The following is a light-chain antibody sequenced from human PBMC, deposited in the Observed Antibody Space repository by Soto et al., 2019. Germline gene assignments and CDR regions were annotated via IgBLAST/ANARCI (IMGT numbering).Light chain of an antibody. J-gene: IGKJ3*01. CDR3: QMRNNWPPIFT. CDR1: QSVSTN. CDR2: EAS. V-gene: IGKV3-11*01. Sequence: EIVLTQSQATLSLSPGERATLSCRASQSVSTNLAWYQQKPGQAPRLLIYEASNRATGIPARFSGIGTGTDFTLTISSREPEDFAVYYCQMRNNWPPIFTFGPGTKVDIK.